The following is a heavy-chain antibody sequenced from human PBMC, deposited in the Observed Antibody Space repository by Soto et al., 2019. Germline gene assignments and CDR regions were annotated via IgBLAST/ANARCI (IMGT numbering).Heavy chain of an antibody. V-gene: IGHV4-61*03. D-gene: IGHD3-22*01. CDR1: GGSVSSGSYY. CDR3: ARVPTYYYDSRVDY. CDR2: IYYSGST. Sequence: QVQLQESGPGLVKPSETLSLTCTVSGGSVSSGSYYWSWIRQPPGKGLEWIGYIYYSGSTNYNPSLKSRVTISIDTPKNHFSLKLSSVTAADTAVYYCARVPTYYYDSRVDYWGQGTLVTVSS. J-gene: IGHJ4*02.